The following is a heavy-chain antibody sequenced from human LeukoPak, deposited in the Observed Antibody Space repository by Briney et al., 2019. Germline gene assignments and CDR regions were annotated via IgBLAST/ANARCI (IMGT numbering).Heavy chain of an antibody. D-gene: IGHD3-10*01. V-gene: IGHV3-30*02. CDR2: IRYDGSNK. Sequence: GGSLRLSCAASGFTFSSYGMHWIRQAPGKGLEWVAFIRYDGSNKYYADSVKGRFTISRDNSKNTLYLQMNSLRAEDTAVYYCAKDHVTMVRGVGNWFDPWGQGTLVTVSS. J-gene: IGHJ5*02. CDR3: AKDHVTMVRGVGNWFDP. CDR1: GFTFSSYG.